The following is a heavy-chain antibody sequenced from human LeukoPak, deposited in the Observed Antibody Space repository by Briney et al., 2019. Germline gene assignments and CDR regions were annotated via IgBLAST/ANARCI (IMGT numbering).Heavy chain of an antibody. CDR3: ARESYDGGGFDY. D-gene: IGHD3-22*01. V-gene: IGHV3-21*01. CDR2: ISSSSSYI. CDR1: GFTFSSYA. Sequence: GGSLRLSCAASGFTFSSYAMSWVRQAPGKGLEWVSSISSSSSYIYYADSVRGRFTISRDNAKNSLYLQMNSLRVEDTAVYYCARESYDGGGFDYWGQGTLVTVSS. J-gene: IGHJ4*02.